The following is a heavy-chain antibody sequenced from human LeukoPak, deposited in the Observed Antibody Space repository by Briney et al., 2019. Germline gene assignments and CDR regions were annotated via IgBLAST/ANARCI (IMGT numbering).Heavy chain of an antibody. J-gene: IGHJ5*02. CDR2: ITISSTYL. CDR3: ARDLEQQLFDL. Sequence: GGSLRLSRAAAGFTFSRYSMNWVRQAPGKGLEWVSSITISSTYLFYADSVKGRFTISRDSAKNSLYLQMNSLRAEDTAVYYCARDLEQQLFDLWGQGTLVTVSS. D-gene: IGHD6-13*01. V-gene: IGHV3-21*01. CDR1: GFTFSRYS.